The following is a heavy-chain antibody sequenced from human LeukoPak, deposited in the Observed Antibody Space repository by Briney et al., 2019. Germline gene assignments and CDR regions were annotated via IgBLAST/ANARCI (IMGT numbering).Heavy chain of an antibody. CDR2: INPSGGST. CDR1: GYTFTIYY. Sequence: ASVKVSFKASGYTFTIYYMHWVRQAPGQGREWMGVINPSGGSTSYAQKFQGRVTMTRDTSTSTVYMELSSLRSEDTAVYYCAREMATPRGYYFDYWGQGTLVTVSS. CDR3: AREMATPRGYYFDY. J-gene: IGHJ4*02. V-gene: IGHV1-46*01. D-gene: IGHD5-24*01.